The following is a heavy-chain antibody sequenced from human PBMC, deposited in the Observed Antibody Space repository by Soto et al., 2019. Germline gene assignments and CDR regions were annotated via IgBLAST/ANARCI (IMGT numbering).Heavy chain of an antibody. J-gene: IGHJ4*02. CDR1: GGSISSSSYY. CDR3: ARHLEVVAATRAFYEGCFDY. Sequence: SETLSLTCTVSGGSISSSSYYWGWIRQPPGKGLEWIGSIYYSGSTYYNPSLKSRVTISVDTSKNQFSLKLSSVTAADTAVYYCARHLEVVAATRAFYEGCFDYWGQGTLVTVSS. V-gene: IGHV4-39*01. D-gene: IGHD2-15*01. CDR2: IYYSGST.